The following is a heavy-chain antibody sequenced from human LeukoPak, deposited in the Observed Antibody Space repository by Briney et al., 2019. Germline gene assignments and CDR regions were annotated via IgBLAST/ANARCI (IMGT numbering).Heavy chain of an antibody. CDR1: GGSISSSNW. CDR3: ARSTDYCIDY. D-gene: IGHD4-11*01. V-gene: IGHV4-4*02. CDR2: IYHSGST. J-gene: IGHJ4*02. Sequence: PSETLSLTCAVSGGSISSSNWWSWVRQPPGKGLEWIGEIYHSGSTNYNPSLESRATISVDKSKNQFSLKLSSVTAADTAMYYCARSTDYCIDYWGQGTLVTVSS.